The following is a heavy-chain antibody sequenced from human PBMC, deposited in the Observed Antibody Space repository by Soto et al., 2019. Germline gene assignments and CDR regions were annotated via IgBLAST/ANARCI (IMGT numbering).Heavy chain of an antibody. CDR1: GFTVSSHY. V-gene: IGHV3-53*04. D-gene: IGHD6-19*01. Sequence: EVQVVESGGGLVPPGGSLRLSCAASGFTVSSHYMSWVRQAPGKGLEWVSVIFTGGATYYADSVKGRFTISRHSSKNTGYLQMNSLRAEDTAVYYCARDRYIRGWLDAFDIWGQGTMVTFAS. J-gene: IGHJ3*02. CDR3: ARDRYIRGWLDAFDI. CDR2: IFTGGAT.